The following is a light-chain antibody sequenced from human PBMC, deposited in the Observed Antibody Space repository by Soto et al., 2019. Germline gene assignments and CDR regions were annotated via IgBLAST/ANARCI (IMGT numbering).Light chain of an antibody. CDR2: GAS. J-gene: IGKJ5*01. Sequence: EIVMTQSPATLSVSPGERATLSCRASQSVSSNLAWYQKKPGQVPRLLIYGASTRATGIPAGFSGSGSGTEFTLTISSLQSEDFAVFYCQQYDNWPITFGQGTRLEIK. V-gene: IGKV3-15*01. CDR1: QSVSSN. CDR3: QQYDNWPIT.